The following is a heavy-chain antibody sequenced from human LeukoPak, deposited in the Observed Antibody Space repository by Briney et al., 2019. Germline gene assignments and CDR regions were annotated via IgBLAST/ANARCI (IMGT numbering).Heavy chain of an antibody. Sequence: PSETLSLTCTVSGGSISSYYWSWIRQPPGEGLEWIGYIYYSGSTNYNPSLKSRVTISVDTSKNQFSLKLSSVTAADTAVYYCARDPERYAFDIWGQGTMVTVSS. V-gene: IGHV4-59*01. D-gene: IGHD1-14*01. J-gene: IGHJ3*02. CDR2: IYYSGST. CDR1: GGSISSYY. CDR3: ARDPERYAFDI.